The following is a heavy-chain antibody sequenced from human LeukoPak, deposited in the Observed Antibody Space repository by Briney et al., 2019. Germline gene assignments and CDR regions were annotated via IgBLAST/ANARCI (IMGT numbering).Heavy chain of an antibody. D-gene: IGHD3-22*01. V-gene: IGHV1-18*01. CDR2: ISAYNGNT. CDR1: GYTFTSYG. Sequence: GASVKVSCKASGYTFTSYGISWVRQAPGQGLEWMGWISAYNGNTNYAQKVQGRVTMTTDTSTSTAYMELSSLRSEDTAVYYCARGDDSSGYYNNREAFDIWGQGTMVTVSS. J-gene: IGHJ3*02. CDR3: ARGDDSSGYYNNREAFDI.